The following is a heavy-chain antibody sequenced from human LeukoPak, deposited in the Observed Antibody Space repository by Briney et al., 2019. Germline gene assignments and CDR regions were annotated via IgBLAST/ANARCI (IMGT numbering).Heavy chain of an antibody. CDR3: AGFPNWNNPVY. CDR1: GASISSGNYF. CDR2: IYYRGTT. J-gene: IGHJ4*02. D-gene: IGHD1/OR15-1a*01. Sequence: SQTLSLTCSVSGASISSGNYFWSWIRQSPGKGLEWIGYIYYRGTTYCNPSLKSRVIISEDSSKSQFSLELTSVTAADTAVYYCAGFPNWNNPVYWGQGTLVTVSS. V-gene: IGHV4-30-4*08.